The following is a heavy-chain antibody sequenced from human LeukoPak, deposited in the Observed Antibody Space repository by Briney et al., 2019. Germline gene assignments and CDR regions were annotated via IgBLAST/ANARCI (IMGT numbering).Heavy chain of an antibody. J-gene: IGHJ4*02. CDR2: FDPEDGET. D-gene: IGHD3-22*01. CDR3: ATVQKQYYHSSVYYDH. V-gene: IGHV1-24*01. CDR1: GYTLTDLS. Sequence: ASVKVPCKVYGYTLTDLSMHWVRQAPGKGLKWMGGFDPEDGETIYAQKFQGRVTMTEDKSTDTAYMELSSLISEDTAVYYCATVQKQYYHSSVYYDHWGQGTLVTVSS.